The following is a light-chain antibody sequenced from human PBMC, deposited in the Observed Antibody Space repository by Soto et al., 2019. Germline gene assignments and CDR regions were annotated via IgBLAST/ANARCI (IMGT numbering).Light chain of an antibody. J-gene: IGLJ1*01. CDR2: EVS. Sequence: QSVLTQPASVSGYPGQSITISCTGTSSDVGSYNYVSWYQQHPGKAPKLMIYEVSDRPSGISSRVSGSKSGNTASLTISGLQTEDEADYYCSSYTSSSTLFGTGTKLTVL. CDR3: SSYTSSSTL. V-gene: IGLV2-14*01. CDR1: SSDVGSYNY.